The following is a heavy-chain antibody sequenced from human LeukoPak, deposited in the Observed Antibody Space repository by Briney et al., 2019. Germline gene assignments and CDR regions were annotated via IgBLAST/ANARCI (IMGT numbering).Heavy chain of an antibody. V-gene: IGHV4-38-2*02. J-gene: IGHJ4*02. CDR3: ASGRITPLDY. D-gene: IGHD2-15*01. CDR1: SYSISSGYY. CDR2: IYHSGST. Sequence: SETLSLTCTVSSYSISSGYYWGWIRQPPGKGLEWIGSIYHSGSTYYNPSLKSRVTISVDTSKNQFSLKLSSVTAADTAVYYCASGRITPLDYWGQGTLVTVSS.